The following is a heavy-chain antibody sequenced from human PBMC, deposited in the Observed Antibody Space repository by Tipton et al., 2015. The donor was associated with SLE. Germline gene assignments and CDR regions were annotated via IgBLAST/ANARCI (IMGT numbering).Heavy chain of an antibody. D-gene: IGHD5-18*01. Sequence: TLSLTCTVSGYSISSGYYWSWIRQPPGKGLEWIGEINHSGSTNYNPSLKSRVTISVDTSKNQFSLKLSSVTAADTAVYYCASGYSYGYDAFDIWGQGTMVTVSS. CDR3: ASGYSYGYDAFDI. V-gene: IGHV4-38-2*02. CDR1: GYSISSGYY. CDR2: INHSGST. J-gene: IGHJ3*02.